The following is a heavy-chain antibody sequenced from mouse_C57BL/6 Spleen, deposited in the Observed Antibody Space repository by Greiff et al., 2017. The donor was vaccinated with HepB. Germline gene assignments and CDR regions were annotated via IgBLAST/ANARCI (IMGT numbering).Heavy chain of an antibody. D-gene: IGHD6-1*01. J-gene: IGHJ2*01. CDR1: GYSITSGYY. CDR2: ISYDGSN. V-gene: IGHV3-6*01. Sequence: DVKLQESGPGLVKPSQSLSLTCSVTGYSITSGYYWNWIRQFPGNKLEWMGYISYDGSNNYNPSLKNRISITRDTSKNQFFLKLNSVTTEDTATYYCARDSPPTLWVLDYWGQGTTLTVSS. CDR3: ARDSPPTLWVLDY.